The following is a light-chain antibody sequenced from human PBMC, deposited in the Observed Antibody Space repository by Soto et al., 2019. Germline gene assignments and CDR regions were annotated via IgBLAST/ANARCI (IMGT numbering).Light chain of an antibody. J-gene: IGLJ2*01. CDR1: SSDVGYYNF. V-gene: IGLV2-23*02. Sequence: QSALTQPASVSVSPGQSITVSCTGSSSDVGYYNFVSWYQQHPGKAPNLIIYEVNKRPSGVSNRFSGSKSGNTASLTISGLQAEDEADYFCCSYATSTTFLFGGGTQLTVL. CDR2: EVN. CDR3: CSYATSTTFL.